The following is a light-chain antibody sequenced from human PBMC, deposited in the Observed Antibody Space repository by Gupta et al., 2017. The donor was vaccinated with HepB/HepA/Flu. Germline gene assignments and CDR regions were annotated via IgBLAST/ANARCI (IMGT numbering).Light chain of an antibody. CDR3: VGWDDSLSGYV. Sequence: QPVLTQPPSASGTPGQRVTISCSGSSSNIGNDNAYWYQQLPGTAPKLLIYNDNPRPSRVPDRFSGSKSGTTASLAISGLRSEDEADYYCVGWDDSLSGYVFGAGTKVTVL. CDR2: NDN. J-gene: IGLJ1*01. V-gene: IGLV1-47*02. CDR1: SSNIGNDN.